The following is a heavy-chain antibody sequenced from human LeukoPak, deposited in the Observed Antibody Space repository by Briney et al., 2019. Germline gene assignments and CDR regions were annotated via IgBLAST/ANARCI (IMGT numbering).Heavy chain of an antibody. V-gene: IGHV4-34*01. Sequence: SETLSLTCAVYGGSFSGYYWSWIRQPPGKGLEWIGEINHSGSTNYNPSLKSRVIISVDTSKNQFSLKLSSVTAADAAVYYCASGSSSGYDMGYWGQGTLVTVSS. CDR1: GGSFSGYY. CDR2: INHSGST. CDR3: ASGSSSGYDMGY. D-gene: IGHD5-12*01. J-gene: IGHJ4*02.